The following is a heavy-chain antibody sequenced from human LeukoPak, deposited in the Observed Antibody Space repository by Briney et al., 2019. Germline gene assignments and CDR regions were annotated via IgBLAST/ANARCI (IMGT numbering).Heavy chain of an antibody. Sequence: GGSLRLSCAASGFTFSSYAMSWVRQAPGKGLEWVSAISGSGGSTYYADSVKGRFTISRDNSKNTLYLQMNSLRAEDTAVYYCARGGKQQLLNWFDPWGQGTLVTVSS. J-gene: IGHJ5*02. CDR3: ARGGKQQLLNWFDP. V-gene: IGHV3-23*01. D-gene: IGHD6-13*01. CDR2: ISGSGGST. CDR1: GFTFSSYA.